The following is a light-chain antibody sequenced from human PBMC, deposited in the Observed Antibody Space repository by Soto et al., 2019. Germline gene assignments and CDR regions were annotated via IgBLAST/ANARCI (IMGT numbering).Light chain of an antibody. CDR1: LSISTY. CDR3: QQTYSTPGT. V-gene: IGKV1-39*01. CDR2: VAS. Sequence: DIQMTQSLSSLSASVGDRVTITCRASLSISTYLNWYQQRPGQAPKLLIYVASTLHGGVPSRFSGSGSGTDFTRTISGLQAEDFATYYCQQTYSTPGTFGQGTKVDIK. J-gene: IGKJ1*01.